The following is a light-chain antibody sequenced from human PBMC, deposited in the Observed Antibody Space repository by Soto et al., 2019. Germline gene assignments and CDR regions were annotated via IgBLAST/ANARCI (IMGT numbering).Light chain of an antibody. Sequence: DIVMTQSPDSLGVSLGERATVTCKSSQSLLNRSNNKNYLAWYQQRPGQPPKLLIYWASTRQSGVPDRFTGSGAETEFPPTISSLQAEDVAVYTCQQYYTTPYTFGQGSKL. CDR1: QSLLNRSNNKNY. J-gene: IGKJ2*01. V-gene: IGKV4-1*01. CDR2: WAS. CDR3: QQYYTTPYT.